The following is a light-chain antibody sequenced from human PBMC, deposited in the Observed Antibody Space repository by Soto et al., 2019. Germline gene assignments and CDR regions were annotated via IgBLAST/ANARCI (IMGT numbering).Light chain of an antibody. J-gene: IGLJ2*01. Sequence: QSVLTQPPSASGTPGQRVTLSCSGSNSNIGSKTVNWYQHLPGTAPKLLIYSNHHRPSGVPDRFSASKSGTSASLAISGLQSEDEADYYCSTWDDSLNGVVCGGGTKLTVL. CDR1: NSNIGSKT. CDR3: STWDDSLNGVV. CDR2: SNH. V-gene: IGLV1-44*01.